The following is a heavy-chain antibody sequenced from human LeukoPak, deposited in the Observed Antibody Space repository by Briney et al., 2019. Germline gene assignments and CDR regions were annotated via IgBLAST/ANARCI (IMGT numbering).Heavy chain of an antibody. CDR1: GFTFSSYG. Sequence: RAGGSLRLSCAASGFTFSSYGMHWVRQAPGKGLEWVAVISYDGSNKYYADSVKGRFTISRDNSKNTLYLQMNSLRAEDTAVYYCAKTGGYDRSYFDYWGQGTLVTVSS. D-gene: IGHD5-12*01. J-gene: IGHJ4*02. CDR2: ISYDGSNK. CDR3: AKTGGYDRSYFDY. V-gene: IGHV3-30*18.